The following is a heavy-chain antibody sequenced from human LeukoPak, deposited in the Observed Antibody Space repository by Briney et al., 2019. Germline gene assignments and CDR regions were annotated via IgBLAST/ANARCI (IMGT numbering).Heavy chain of an antibody. CDR3: ARRYDFWSGTWYFDL. J-gene: IGHJ2*01. V-gene: IGHV1-8*03. Sequence: GASVKVSCKASGYTFTSYDINWVRQATGQGLEWMGWMNPNSGNTGYAQKFQGRVTITRNTSISTAYMELSSLRSEDTAVYYCARRYDFWSGTWYFDLWGRGTLVTVSS. CDR1: GYTFTSYD. CDR2: MNPNSGNT. D-gene: IGHD3-3*01.